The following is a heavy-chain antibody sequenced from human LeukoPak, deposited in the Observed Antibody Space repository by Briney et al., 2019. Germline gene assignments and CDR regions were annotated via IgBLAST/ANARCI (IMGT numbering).Heavy chain of an antibody. V-gene: IGHV4-38-2*01. CDR2: IYHSGTT. Sequence: SETLSLTCAVSGYSISSGYRWGWIRQPPGKGLEWIGTIYHSGTTYNDPSLKSRVTISVDTSKNQFSLMLSSVTAADTAVYYCVRSYYYDSYYFDYWGQGTLVTVSS. CDR3: VRSYYYDSYYFDY. CDR1: GYSISSGYR. D-gene: IGHD3-22*01. J-gene: IGHJ4*02.